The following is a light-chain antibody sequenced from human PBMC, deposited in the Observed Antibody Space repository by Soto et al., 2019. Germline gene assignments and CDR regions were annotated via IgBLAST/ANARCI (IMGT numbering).Light chain of an antibody. V-gene: IGKV2-28*01. Sequence: DILMTQSPLSLPFTPGEPASISCRSSQSLLHSNGNHYLEWYFQKPGQSPQLLIYLASIRASGVPDRFSGSGSGTDFTLKISRVEAEDVGVYYCMQALHTPRTFGQGTKVEIK. CDR2: LAS. CDR3: MQALHTPRT. CDR1: QSLLHSNGNHY. J-gene: IGKJ1*01.